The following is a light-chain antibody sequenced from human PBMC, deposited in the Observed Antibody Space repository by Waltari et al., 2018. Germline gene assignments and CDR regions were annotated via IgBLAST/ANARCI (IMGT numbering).Light chain of an antibody. J-gene: IGLJ3*02. CDR2: LNSDGRH. CDR1: TWASSYG. CDR3: QTWGTGIWV. Sequence: QLALPQSPFASASLGASVKPTRTLATWASSYGIPWHQQQPETGPLYLMKLNSDGRHSKGDGIPDRFSGSSSGAQRYLTISRLQSEDEADYYCQTWGTGIWVFGGGTKLTVL. V-gene: IGLV4-69*01.